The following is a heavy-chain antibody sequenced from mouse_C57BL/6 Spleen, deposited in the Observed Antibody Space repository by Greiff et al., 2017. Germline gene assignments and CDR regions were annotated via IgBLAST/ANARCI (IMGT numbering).Heavy chain of an antibody. CDR2: IHPNSGST. D-gene: IGHD2-1*01. V-gene: IGHV1-64*01. CDR1: GYTFTSYW. CDR3: APDYYGNYWYFDV. J-gene: IGHJ1*03. Sequence: QVQLQQPGAELVKPGASVKLSCKASGYTFTSYWMHWVKQRPGQGLEWIGMIHPNSGSTNYNEKFKSKATLTVDKSSSTAYMQLSSLTSEDSAVYYCAPDYYGNYWYFDVWGTGTTVTVSS.